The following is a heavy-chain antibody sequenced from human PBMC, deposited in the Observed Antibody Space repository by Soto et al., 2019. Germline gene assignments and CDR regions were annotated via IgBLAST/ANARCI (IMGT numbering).Heavy chain of an antibody. CDR3: ATNYYYSGSYRYYFHY. CDR2: INAGNGNT. J-gene: IGHJ4*02. V-gene: IGHV1-3*01. Sequence: ASVKVSCKASGYTFTSYAMHWVRQAPGQRLEWMEWINAGNGNTKYSQKFQGRVTITRDTSASTAYMELNSLRAEDTAVYYCATNYYYSGSYRYYFHYWGQGTLVTVSS. D-gene: IGHD3-10*01. CDR1: GYTFTSYA.